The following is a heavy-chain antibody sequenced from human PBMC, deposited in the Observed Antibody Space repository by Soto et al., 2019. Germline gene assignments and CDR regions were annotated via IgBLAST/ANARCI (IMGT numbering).Heavy chain of an antibody. J-gene: IGHJ6*02. CDR1: GYTFSNFG. D-gene: IGHD2-2*01. Sequence: QVQLVESGGGVVQPGRSLRLSCEASGYTFSNFGMHWVRQAPGRGLEWVANIWYDGVNSYYADSVRGRFTVSRDNSKNTLYLEMNSLRAEDTAVYFCVREDCSSHLCQSSEDFYYGMDVWGQGTTVTVSS. V-gene: IGHV3-33*01. CDR2: IWYDGVNS. CDR3: VREDCSSHLCQSSEDFYYGMDV.